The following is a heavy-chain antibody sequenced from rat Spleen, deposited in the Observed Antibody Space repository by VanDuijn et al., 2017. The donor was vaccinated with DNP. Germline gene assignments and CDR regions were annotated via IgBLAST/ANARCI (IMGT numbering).Heavy chain of an antibody. Sequence: EVQLVESGGGLVQPGRSLKLSCAASGFTFSNYGMHWIRQAPTKGLEWVASISPSGGSTYYRDSVKGRFTISRDNAKSTLYLQMDSLRSEDTATYYCATDPPLITIAAISTNVMDAWGQGASVTVSS. D-gene: IGHD1-2*01. CDR2: ISPSGGST. V-gene: IGHV5-19*01. J-gene: IGHJ4*01. CDR1: GFTFSNYG. CDR3: ATDPPLITIAAISTNVMDA.